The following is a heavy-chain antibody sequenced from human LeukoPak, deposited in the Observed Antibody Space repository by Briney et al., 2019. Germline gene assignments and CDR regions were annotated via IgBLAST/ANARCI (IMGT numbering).Heavy chain of an antibody. D-gene: IGHD5-24*01. V-gene: IGHV4-59*01. Sequence: SETLSLTCTVSGGSISSYYWSWLRQTPGKGLEWIGYIYYSGSTNYNPSLKSRVTISVDTSKNQFSLKLSSVTAADTAVYYCARDGDAYNGYTFIDSWGQGTLVTVSS. CDR1: GGSISSYY. CDR3: ARDGDAYNGYTFIDS. J-gene: IGHJ4*02. CDR2: IYYSGST.